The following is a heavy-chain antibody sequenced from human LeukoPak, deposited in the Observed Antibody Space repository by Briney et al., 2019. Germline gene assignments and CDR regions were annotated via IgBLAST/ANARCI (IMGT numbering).Heavy chain of an antibody. Sequence: SETLSLTCTVSGGSISSYYWSWIRQPPGKRLEWIGYIYYSGSTNYNPSLKSRVTISVDTSKNQFSLKLSSVTAADTAVYYCARDVYSSSLYNWFDPWGQGTLVTVSS. V-gene: IGHV4-59*01. CDR3: ARDVYSSSLYNWFDP. J-gene: IGHJ5*02. D-gene: IGHD6-6*01. CDR2: IYYSGST. CDR1: GGSISSYY.